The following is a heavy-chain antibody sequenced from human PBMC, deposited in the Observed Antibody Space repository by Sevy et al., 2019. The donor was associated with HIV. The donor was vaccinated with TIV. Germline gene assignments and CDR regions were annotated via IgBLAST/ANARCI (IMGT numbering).Heavy chain of an antibody. V-gene: IGHV4-39*01. J-gene: IGHJ6*02. CDR3: ARSSPYGMDV. D-gene: IGHD6-6*01. CDR2: IYYSGST. CDR1: GGSISSSSYY. Sequence: SETLSLTCTVSGGSISSSSYYWGWIRQPPGKGLEWIGSIYYSGSTYYNPSLKSRVTISVDTSKNQFSLKLSSVTAADTAVYYCARSSPYGMDVWGQRTTVTVSS.